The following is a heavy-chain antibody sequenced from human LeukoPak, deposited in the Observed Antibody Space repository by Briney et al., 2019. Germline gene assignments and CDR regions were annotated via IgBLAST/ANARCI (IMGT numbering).Heavy chain of an antibody. CDR2: IKDDGSEK. CDR1: GFTFSSYW. J-gene: IGHJ4*02. Sequence: PGGSLRLSCAASGFTFSSYWMSWVRQAPGKVLEWVANIKDDGSEKYYVDSVKGRFTISRDDAKNSLYLQMNSLRAEDTAVYYCARARDSSWDYWGQGTLVTVSS. CDR3: ARARDSSWDY. D-gene: IGHD6-13*01. V-gene: IGHV3-7*03.